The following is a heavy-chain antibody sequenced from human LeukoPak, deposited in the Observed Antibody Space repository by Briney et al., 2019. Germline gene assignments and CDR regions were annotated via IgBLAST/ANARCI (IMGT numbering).Heavy chain of an antibody. CDR1: GFTFSSYW. D-gene: IGHD6-19*01. V-gene: IGHV3-7*05. J-gene: IGHJ4*02. Sequence: AGGSLRLSCAASGFTFSSYWMNWVRQAPGKGLGWVANIKQDGSVIYYVDSVKGRFTISRDNAKNSLYLQMNTLRAEDTAVYYCASDGHSTGSFDYWGQGTLVTVSS. CDR3: ASDGHSTGSFDY. CDR2: IKQDGSVI.